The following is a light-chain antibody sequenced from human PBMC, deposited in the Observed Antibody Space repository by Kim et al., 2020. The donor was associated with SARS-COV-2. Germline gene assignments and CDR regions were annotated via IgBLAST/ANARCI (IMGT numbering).Light chain of an antibody. J-gene: IGLJ2*01. CDR2: GKN. CDR3: NSRDSNDNVV. CDR1: SLRSYY. V-gene: IGLV3-19*01. Sequence: SSELTQDPAVSVALGQTVRITCQGDSLRSYYATRXQQKPGQAPIVVIYGKNNRPSGIPDRFSGSSSGNTASLTITGTQAGDEADYYCNSRDSNDNVVFGG.